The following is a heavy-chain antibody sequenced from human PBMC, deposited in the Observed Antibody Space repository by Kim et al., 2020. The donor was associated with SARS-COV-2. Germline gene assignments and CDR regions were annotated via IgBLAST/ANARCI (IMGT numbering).Heavy chain of an antibody. Sequence: ASVKVSCKASGYTFTSYAMHWVRQAPGQRLEWMGWSNAGNGNTKYSQEFQGRVTITRDTSASTAYMELSSLRSEDMAVYYCARDTHADPYYYGSGSVEPRNPILFSPSYYYYYMDVWGKGTTVTVSS. CDR2: SNAGNGNT. V-gene: IGHV1-3*02. D-gene: IGHD3-10*01. CDR3: ARDTHADPYYYGSGSVEPRNPILFSPSYYYYYMDV. J-gene: IGHJ6*03. CDR1: GYTFTSYA.